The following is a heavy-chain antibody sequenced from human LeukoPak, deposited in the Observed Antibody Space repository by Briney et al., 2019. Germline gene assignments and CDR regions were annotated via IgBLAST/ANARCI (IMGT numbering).Heavy chain of an antibody. J-gene: IGHJ4*02. CDR3: ARSDGYNADY. CDR2: IFLGDSDT. Sequence: GESLKISCKGSGYSFSTYWIGWARQMPGKALEWMGIIFLGDSDTRYSQSFQGQVTISADKSITTAYLQWSSLKASDTAMYYCARSDGYNADYWGQGTLVTVSS. CDR1: GYSFSTYW. D-gene: IGHD5-24*01. V-gene: IGHV5-51*01.